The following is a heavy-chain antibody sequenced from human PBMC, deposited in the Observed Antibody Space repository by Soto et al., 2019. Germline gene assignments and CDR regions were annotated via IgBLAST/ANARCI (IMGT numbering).Heavy chain of an antibody. CDR3: ARGRYGDY. CDR2: ISAHNGNT. D-gene: IGHD1-1*01. CDR1: GYTFTSYG. V-gene: IGHV1-18*01. J-gene: IGHJ4*02. Sequence: QVHLVQSGAEVKKPGASVKVSCKASGYTFTSYGITWVRQAPGQGLEWMGWISAHNGNTDYAQKLQGRVIVTRDTSRSTAYMELRSLLSDDPAVYYCARGRYGDYWGQGALVTVSS.